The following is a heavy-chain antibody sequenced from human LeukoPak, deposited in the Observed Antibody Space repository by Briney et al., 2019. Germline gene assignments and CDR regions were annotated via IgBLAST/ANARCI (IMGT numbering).Heavy chain of an antibody. CDR2: ISGSGGST. Sequence: GGSLRLSCAASGFTFTNYAMTWVRQAPGKGLEWVSAISGSGGSTYYADSVKGRFTISRDNSKNTLYLQMNSLRAEDTAVYYCAKLYYDSSGYYFDYWGQGTLVTVSS. D-gene: IGHD3-22*01. CDR3: AKLYYDSSGYYFDY. CDR1: GFTFTNYA. V-gene: IGHV3-23*01. J-gene: IGHJ4*02.